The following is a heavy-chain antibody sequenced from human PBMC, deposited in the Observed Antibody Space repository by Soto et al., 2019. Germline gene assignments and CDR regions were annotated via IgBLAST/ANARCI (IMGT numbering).Heavy chain of an antibody. J-gene: IGHJ4*02. D-gene: IGHD1-26*01. Sequence: GGSLRLSCAASGFTFGNYAMSWFRQAPGRGLEWVSAISGSGGNTYYADSVKGRFTISRDNSKNTLYLQMNSLRAEDTAVYYCAKDHVVGATTVYYFDYWGQGTLVTVSS. CDR3: AKDHVVGATTVYYFDY. CDR2: ISGSGGNT. V-gene: IGHV3-23*01. CDR1: GFTFGNYA.